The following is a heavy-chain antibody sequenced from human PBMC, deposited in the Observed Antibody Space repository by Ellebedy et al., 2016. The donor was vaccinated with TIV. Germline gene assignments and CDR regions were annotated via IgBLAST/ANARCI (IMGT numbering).Heavy chain of an antibody. D-gene: IGHD3-22*01. CDR3: ARGYYDSTSGGFDP. Sequence: AASVKVSCKASGYTLTRYAIHWVRQAPGQRLEWMGCINAGNGNTEYSQKFQGRVTITRDTSASTAYMQLSSLRSEDTAVYYCARGYYDSTSGGFDPWGQGTLVTVSS. CDR1: GYTLTRYA. V-gene: IGHV1-3*01. CDR2: INAGNGNT. J-gene: IGHJ5*02.